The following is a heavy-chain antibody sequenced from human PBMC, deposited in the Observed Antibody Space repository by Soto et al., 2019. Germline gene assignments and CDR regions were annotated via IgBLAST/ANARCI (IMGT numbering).Heavy chain of an antibody. Sequence: ETLSLTCTVSGGSISSSSYYWGWIRQPPGKGLEWIGSIYYSGSTYYNPSLKSRVTISVDTSKNQFSLKLSSVTAADTAVYYCARHGAGYTAGGNWFDPWGQGTLVTVSS. CDR2: IYYSGST. J-gene: IGHJ5*02. CDR1: GGSISSSSYY. CDR3: ARHGAGYTAGGNWFDP. D-gene: IGHD2-2*02. V-gene: IGHV4-39*01.